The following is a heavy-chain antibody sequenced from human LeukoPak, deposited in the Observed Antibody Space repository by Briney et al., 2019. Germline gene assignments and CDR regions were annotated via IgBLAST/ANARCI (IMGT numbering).Heavy chain of an antibody. V-gene: IGHV4-34*01. J-gene: IGHJ4*02. CDR1: GGSFSGYH. CDR3: ARGLDGDYVGMDY. Sequence: SETLSLTCAVYGGSFSGYHWSWIRQPPGKGLEWIGEINHSGSTNYNPSLKSRVTISVDTSKNQFFLKLSSVTAADTAVYYCARGLDGDYVGMDYWGQGTLVTVSS. D-gene: IGHD4-23*01. CDR2: INHSGST.